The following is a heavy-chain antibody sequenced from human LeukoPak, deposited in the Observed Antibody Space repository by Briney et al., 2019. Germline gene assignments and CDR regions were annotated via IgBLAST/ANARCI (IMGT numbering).Heavy chain of an antibody. V-gene: IGHV4-38-2*01. J-gene: IGHJ4*02. CDR3: ASGATRLVDY. CDR2: IYHSGST. CDR1: GYSISSGYY. D-gene: IGHD5-12*01. Sequence: PSETLSLTCAVSGYSISSGYYWGWIRQPPGKGLEWIGSIYHSGSTYYNPSLKSRVTISVDTSKNQFSLKLSSATAADTAVYYCASGATRLVDYWGPGTLVTVSS.